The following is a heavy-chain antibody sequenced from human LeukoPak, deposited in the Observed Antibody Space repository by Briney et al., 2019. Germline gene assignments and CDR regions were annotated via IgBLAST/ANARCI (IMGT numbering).Heavy chain of an antibody. D-gene: IGHD2-2*01. J-gene: IGHJ4*02. CDR2: IYHSGST. CDR3: ARYCSSTSCSFLDY. V-gene: IGHV4-30-2*01. CDR1: GGSISSGGYS. Sequence: SQTLSLTCAVSGGSISSGGYSWSWIRQPPGKGLEWIGYIYHSGSTYYNPSLKSRVTISVDRSKNQFSLKLSSVTAADTAVYYCARYCSSTSCSFLDYWGQGTLVTVSS.